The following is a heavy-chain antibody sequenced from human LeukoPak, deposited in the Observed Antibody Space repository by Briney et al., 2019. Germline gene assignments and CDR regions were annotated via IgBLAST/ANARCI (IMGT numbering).Heavy chain of an antibody. CDR3: AKDVGSWYYFDY. J-gene: IGHJ4*02. CDR1: GFTFDDYA. D-gene: IGHD2-15*01. V-gene: IGHV3-9*01. Sequence: PGGSLRPSCAASGFTFDDYAMHWVRQAPGKGLEWVSGISWNSGSIGYADSVKGRFTISRDNAKNSLYLQMSSLRAEDTALYYCAKDVGSWYYFDYWGQGTLVTVSS. CDR2: ISWNSGSI.